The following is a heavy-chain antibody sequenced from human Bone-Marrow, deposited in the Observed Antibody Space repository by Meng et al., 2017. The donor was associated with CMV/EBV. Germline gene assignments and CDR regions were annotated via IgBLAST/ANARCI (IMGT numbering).Heavy chain of an antibody. Sequence: GGSLRLSCAASGFTFSSYWMHWVRQAPGKGLVWVSRINSDGSSTSYADSVKGRFTISRDNAKNTLYLQMNSLRAEDTAVYYCASWGQLVDYYGMDVWGQGTTVTVSS. J-gene: IGHJ6*02. CDR1: GFTFSSYW. D-gene: IGHD6-6*01. CDR2: INSDGSST. CDR3: ASWGQLVDYYGMDV. V-gene: IGHV3-74*01.